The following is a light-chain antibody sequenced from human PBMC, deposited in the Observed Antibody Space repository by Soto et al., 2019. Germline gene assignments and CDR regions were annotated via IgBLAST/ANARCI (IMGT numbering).Light chain of an antibody. CDR1: SSNIGSNT. CDR2: SNN. CDR3: AAWDDSLNGVV. Sequence: QSVLTQPPSASGTPGQRVTISCSGSSSNIGSNTVNWYQQLPGTAPKLLIYSNNQRPSGVPDRFSGYKSGTSASLAISGRQSEDEADYYCAAWDDSLNGVVFGGGTQLTVL. J-gene: IGLJ2*01. V-gene: IGLV1-44*01.